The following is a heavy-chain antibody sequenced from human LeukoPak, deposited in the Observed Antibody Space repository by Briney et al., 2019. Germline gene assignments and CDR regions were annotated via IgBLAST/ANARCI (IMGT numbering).Heavy chain of an antibody. CDR3: ARDEFGDYGY. CDR2: IIPILGIA. V-gene: IGHV1-69*04. CDR1: GGTFSSYA. J-gene: IGHJ4*02. D-gene: IGHD4-17*01. Sequence: SVKVSCKASGGTFSSYAISWVRQAPGQGLEWMGRIIPILGIANYAQKFQGRVTITADKSTSTAYMELSSLRSEDTAVYHCARDEFGDYGYWGQGTLVTVSS.